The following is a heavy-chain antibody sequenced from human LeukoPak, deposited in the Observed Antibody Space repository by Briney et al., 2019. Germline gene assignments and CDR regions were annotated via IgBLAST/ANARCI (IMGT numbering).Heavy chain of an antibody. CDR3: ARDPPVVEIATRISDY. Sequence: VSVKVSCKASGYTFTDYYMHWVRQAPGHGLEWMGRINPNSGGTDHEQKFQGRVTMTSDTSISTAYMELSSLRSDDTAVYYCARDPPVVEIATRISDYWAREPWSPSPQ. D-gene: IGHD5-24*01. J-gene: IGHJ4*02. CDR1: GYTFTDYY. CDR2: INPNSGGT. V-gene: IGHV1-2*02.